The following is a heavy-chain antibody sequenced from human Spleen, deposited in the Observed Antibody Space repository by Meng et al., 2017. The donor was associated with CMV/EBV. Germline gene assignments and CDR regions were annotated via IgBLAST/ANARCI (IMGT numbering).Heavy chain of an antibody. J-gene: IGHJ6*02. CDR2: INHSGST. V-gene: IGHV4-34*01. Sequence: PGKGLEWIGEINHSGSTNYNPSLKSRVTISVDTSKNQFSLKLSSVTAADTAVYYCATRGQSYSSSSVRPNKRSDSRAQTYYYYGMDVWGQGTTVTVSS. CDR3: ATRGQSYSSSSVRPNKRSDSRAQTYYYYGMDV. D-gene: IGHD6-6*01.